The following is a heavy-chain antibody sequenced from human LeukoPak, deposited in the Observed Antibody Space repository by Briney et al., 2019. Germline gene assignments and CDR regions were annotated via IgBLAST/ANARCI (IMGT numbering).Heavy chain of an antibody. CDR1: GFTFSSYA. D-gene: IGHD2-2*01. CDR2: IYSGGST. CDR3: ARDRPPGYCSSTSCLGEDY. J-gene: IGHJ4*02. Sequence: GGSLRLSCAASGFTFSSYAMSWVRQAPGKGLEWVSVIYSGGSTYYADSVKGRFTISRDDSKNTLYLQMNSLRAEDTAVYYCARDRPPGYCSSTSCLGEDYWGQGTLVTVSS. V-gene: IGHV3-66*01.